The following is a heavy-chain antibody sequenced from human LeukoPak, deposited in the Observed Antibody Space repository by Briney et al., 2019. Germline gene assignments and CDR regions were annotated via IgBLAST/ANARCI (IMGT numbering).Heavy chain of an antibody. V-gene: IGHV3-23*01. Sequence: PGGSLRLSCAASGFTFSIFGMNWVRQAPGKGLEWVSGISPSGGITYYTDSVKGRFTISRDNSKNTQSLQMNSLRAEDTAVYYCAKDDDWGRYKHWGQGTLVTVSS. CDR2: ISPSGGIT. CDR1: GFTFSIFG. CDR3: AKDDDWGRYKH. D-gene: IGHD3-16*01. J-gene: IGHJ1*01.